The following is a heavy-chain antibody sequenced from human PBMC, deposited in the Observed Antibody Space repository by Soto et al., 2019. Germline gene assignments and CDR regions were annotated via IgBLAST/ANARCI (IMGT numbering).Heavy chain of an antibody. D-gene: IGHD2-15*01. J-gene: IGHJ4*02. CDR2: IYYSGST. V-gene: IGHV4-39*01. Sequence: QLQLQESGPGLVKPSETLSLTCTVSGGSISSSSYYWGWIRQPPGKGLEWIGSIYYSGSTYYNPSLKSRVTISVDTSKNQFSLKLSSVTAADTAVYYCARSRTICSGGSCYYFDYWGQGTLVTVSS. CDR1: GGSISSSSYY. CDR3: ARSRTICSGGSCYYFDY.